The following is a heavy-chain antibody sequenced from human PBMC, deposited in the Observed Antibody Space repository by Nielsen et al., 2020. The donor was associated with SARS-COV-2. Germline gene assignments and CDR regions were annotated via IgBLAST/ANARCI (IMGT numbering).Heavy chain of an antibody. J-gene: IGHJ4*02. Sequence: SETLSLTCTVSDGSINSRNYYWGWIRQPPGKGLEWIGSIYYSGSTNYNPSLKSRVTISVDTSKNQFSLKLSSVTAADTAVYYCARSDCGGSCSQNWGQGTLVTVSS. D-gene: IGHD2-15*01. CDR1: DGSINSRNYY. CDR2: IYYSGST. CDR3: ARSDCGGSCSQN. V-gene: IGHV4-39*07.